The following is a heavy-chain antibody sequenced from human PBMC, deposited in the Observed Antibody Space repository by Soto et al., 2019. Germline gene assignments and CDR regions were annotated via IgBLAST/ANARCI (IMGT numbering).Heavy chain of an antibody. CDR1: GFTFSSYA. CDR2: ISGSGGST. Sequence: GGSLRLSCAASGFTFSSYAMSWVRQAPGKGLEWVSGISGSGGSTNYIDSVKGRLTISRDNSKHTLYLEMNSLRVEDTGLYYCARATSNWFGPWGQGTLVTVSS. CDR3: ARATSNWFGP. J-gene: IGHJ5*02. V-gene: IGHV3-23*01.